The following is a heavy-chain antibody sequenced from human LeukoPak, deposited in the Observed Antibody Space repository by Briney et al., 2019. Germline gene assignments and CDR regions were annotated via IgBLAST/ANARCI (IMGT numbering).Heavy chain of an antibody. CDR1: GFTFSSYP. Sequence: GGSLRLSCAASGFTFSSYPMHWVRQSPGKGLEWVAFIRDDEKSHFYTDSVNGRFTISRDNSKNTLFLQMNSLRSEDTAVYYCATLPGSLREPFDYWGQGTLVTVSS. CDR2: IRDDEKSH. CDR3: ATLPGSLREPFDY. D-gene: IGHD3-10*01. J-gene: IGHJ4*02. V-gene: IGHV3-30*02.